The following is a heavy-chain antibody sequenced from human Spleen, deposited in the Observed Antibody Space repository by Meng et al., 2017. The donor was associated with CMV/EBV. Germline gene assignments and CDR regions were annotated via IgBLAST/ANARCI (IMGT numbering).Heavy chain of an antibody. CDR2: TSYDGTNK. CDR1: GFTFTYYA. J-gene: IGHJ4*02. CDR3: AREGSISIGDY. Sequence: GESLKISCEASGFTFTYYAMHWVRQAPGKGLEWVTITSYDGTNKYYAESVKGRFTISRDNAKNSLYLQMNSLRAEDTAVYYCAREGSISIGDYWGQGTLVTISS. D-gene: IGHD2-2*01. V-gene: IGHV3-30*04.